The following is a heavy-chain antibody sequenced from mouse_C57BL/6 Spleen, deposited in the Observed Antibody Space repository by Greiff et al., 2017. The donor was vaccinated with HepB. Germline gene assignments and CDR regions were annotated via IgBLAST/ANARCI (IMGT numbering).Heavy chain of an antibody. D-gene: IGHD4-1*01. V-gene: IGHV5-9*01. J-gene: IGHJ2*01. CDR2: ISGGGGNT. Sequence: VKLQESGGGLVKPGGSLKLSCAASGFTFSSYTMSWVRQTPEKRLEWVATISGGGGNTYYPDSVKGRFTISRDNAKNTLYLQMSSLRSEDTALYYCARRGANWDGFDYWGQGTTLTVSS. CDR1: GFTFSSYT. CDR3: ARRGANWDGFDY.